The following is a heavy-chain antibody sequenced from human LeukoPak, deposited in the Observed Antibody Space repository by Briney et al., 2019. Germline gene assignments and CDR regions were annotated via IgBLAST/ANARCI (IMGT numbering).Heavy chain of an antibody. D-gene: IGHD3-10*01. CDR2: IYYSGST. CDR1: GGSIVSSSYY. CDR3: ARQRGSGSYPGSPDY. V-gene: IGHV4-39*01. Sequence: SETLSLTCTVSGGSIVSSSYYWGWIRQPPGKGLEWVGGIYYSGSTYYNPSLKSRVTISVDTSKNQISLRLSSVTAADTAVYYCARQRGSGSYPGSPDYWGQGTLVTVSS. J-gene: IGHJ4*02.